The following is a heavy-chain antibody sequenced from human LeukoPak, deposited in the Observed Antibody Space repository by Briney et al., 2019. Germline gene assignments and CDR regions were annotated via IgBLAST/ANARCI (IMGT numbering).Heavy chain of an antibody. J-gene: IGHJ4*02. Sequence: GGSLRLSCAACGFTFSSYSMNWVRQAPGKGLEWVSFINSSSSYIYYADSVKGRFTISRDNAKNSLYLQMNSLRAEDTAVYYCARDGSEDYYDSSGYYGIDYWGQGTLVTVSS. D-gene: IGHD3-22*01. CDR1: GFTFSSYS. CDR2: INSSSSYI. V-gene: IGHV3-21*01. CDR3: ARDGSEDYYDSSGYYGIDY.